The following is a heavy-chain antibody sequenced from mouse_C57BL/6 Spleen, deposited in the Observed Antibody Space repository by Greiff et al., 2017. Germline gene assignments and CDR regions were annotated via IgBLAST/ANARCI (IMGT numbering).Heavy chain of an antibody. V-gene: IGHV1-64*01. J-gene: IGHJ2*01. CDR3: AREVYYYGSSGGYFDY. CDR2: IHPNSGST. D-gene: IGHD1-1*01. Sequence: QVQLQQPGAELVKPGASVKLSCKASGYTFTSSWMHWVKQRPGQGLEWIGMIHPNSGSTNYNEKFKSKATLTVDKSSSTAYMQLSSRTAEDSAVYYCAREVYYYGSSGGYFDYWGQGTTLTVSS. CDR1: GYTFTSSW.